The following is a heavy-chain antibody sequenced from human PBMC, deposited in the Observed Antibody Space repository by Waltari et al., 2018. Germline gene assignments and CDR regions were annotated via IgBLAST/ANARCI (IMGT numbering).Heavy chain of an antibody. CDR2: ISRSGSTI. CDR1: GFPFSSYE. D-gene: IGHD3-10*01. Sequence: EVQLVESGGGLVQPGGSLSLSCAASGFPFSSYELNWVRQAPGKGLEWVSYISRSGSTIYYADSVKGRFTISRDNAKNSLYLQMNSLRAEDTAVYYCARVSGELLYYYYGMDVWGQGTTVTVSS. J-gene: IGHJ6*02. V-gene: IGHV3-48*03. CDR3: ARVSGELLYYYYGMDV.